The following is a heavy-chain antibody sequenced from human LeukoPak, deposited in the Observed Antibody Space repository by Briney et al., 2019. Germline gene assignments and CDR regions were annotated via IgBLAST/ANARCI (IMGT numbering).Heavy chain of an antibody. Sequence: PSETLSLTCTVSGGSISSAIYSWSWIRQPAGKGLEWIGRISTSGSTNYNPSFMSRVTISVDTSENQFSLNLSSVTAADTAVYYCARDDGDYGFDYWGQGTLVTVSS. D-gene: IGHD4-17*01. CDR1: GGSISSAIYS. V-gene: IGHV4-61*02. CDR2: ISTSGST. J-gene: IGHJ4*02. CDR3: ARDDGDYGFDY.